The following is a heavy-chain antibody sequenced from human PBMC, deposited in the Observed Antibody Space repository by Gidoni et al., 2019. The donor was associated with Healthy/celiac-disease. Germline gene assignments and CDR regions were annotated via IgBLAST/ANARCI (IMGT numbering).Heavy chain of an antibody. Sequence: EVQLVECGGGLVPLGGPLRLLCSASGLTFSSYAMSWVRQAPGKGLEWISAISGSGGSTYYADSVKGRLTISRNNSKNTLYLQMNSLRAEDTAVYYCAKGGGYDAFDIWGQGTMVTVSS. D-gene: IGHD3-22*01. CDR3: AKGGGYDAFDI. J-gene: IGHJ3*02. V-gene: IGHV3-23*04. CDR2: ISGSGGST. CDR1: GLTFSSYA.